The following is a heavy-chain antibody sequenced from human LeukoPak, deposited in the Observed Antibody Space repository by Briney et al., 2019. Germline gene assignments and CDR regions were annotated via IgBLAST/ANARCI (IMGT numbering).Heavy chain of an antibody. D-gene: IGHD1-1*01. Sequence: GGSLRLSCAGSGFIFDDYAMHWVRQAPGKGLEWVSGISSNGDSEGYADSVKGRFTISRDNAKNSLYLQMNSLRVEDTAVYYCVRDGDDWNDFDHWGQGTLVTVSS. V-gene: IGHV3-9*01. CDR3: VRDGDDWNDFDH. CDR2: ISSNGDSE. J-gene: IGHJ4*02. CDR1: GFIFDDYA.